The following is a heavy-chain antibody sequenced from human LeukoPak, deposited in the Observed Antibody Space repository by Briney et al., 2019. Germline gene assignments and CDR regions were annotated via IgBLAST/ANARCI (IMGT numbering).Heavy chain of an antibody. J-gene: IGHJ6*03. CDR2: ISYDGNNK. CDR3: ARGGIPTGPYYYFYYIDV. CDR1: GFTFSRNV. Sequence: PGGSLSLSCAASGFTFSRNVMHWVRQAPGKGLEWVALISYDGNNKFYADSVKGRFTISRDNSRNTLYLQMNSLSGEDAAVYSCARGGIPTGPYYYFYYIDVWGKGTAVTVSS. V-gene: IGHV3-30*01. D-gene: IGHD3-10*01.